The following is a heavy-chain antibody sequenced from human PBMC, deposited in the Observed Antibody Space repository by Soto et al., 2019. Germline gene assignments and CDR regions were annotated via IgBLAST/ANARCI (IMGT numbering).Heavy chain of an antibody. J-gene: IGHJ6*02. CDR2: IDTSGNT. CDR3: ARYSNNWFQTEGMDV. D-gene: IGHD6-13*01. V-gene: IGHV4-4*07. Sequence: SETPSLTCTVSVDSITTYYWSWIRQPAGKGLEWIGRIDTSGNTNYNPSLKSRVTMSVDTSKKQFSLKLTPVTAADTAVYYCARYSNNWFQTEGMDVWGQGTTVTVSS. CDR1: VDSITTYY.